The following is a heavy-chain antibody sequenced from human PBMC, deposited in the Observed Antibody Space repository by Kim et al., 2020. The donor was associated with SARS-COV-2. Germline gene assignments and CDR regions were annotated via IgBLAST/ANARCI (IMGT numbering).Heavy chain of an antibody. J-gene: IGHJ6*02. CDR1: GYTLTELS. Sequence: ASVKVSCKASGYTLTELSMHWVRQAPGKGLEWMGGFDPEDGETIYAQKFQGRVTMTEDTSTDTAYMELSSLRSEDTAVYYCATAHTVYGDYAAYYYYYGMDVWGQGTTVTVSS. V-gene: IGHV1-24*01. D-gene: IGHD4-17*01. CDR3: ATAHTVYGDYAAYYYYYGMDV. CDR2: FDPEDGET.